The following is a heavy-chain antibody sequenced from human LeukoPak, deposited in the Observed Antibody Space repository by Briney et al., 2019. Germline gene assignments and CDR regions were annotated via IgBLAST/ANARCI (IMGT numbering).Heavy chain of an antibody. Sequence: PLASVKVSCKASGYTFTGYYMHWVRQAPGQGLEWMGWINPNSGGTNYAQKLQGRVTMTTDTSTSTAYMELRSLRSDDTAVYYCARFWLNLQRTYYYGSGSPWGMDVWGQGTTVTVSS. CDR2: INPNSGGT. D-gene: IGHD3-10*01. J-gene: IGHJ6*02. CDR1: GYTFTGYY. CDR3: ARFWLNLQRTYYYGSGSPWGMDV. V-gene: IGHV1-2*02.